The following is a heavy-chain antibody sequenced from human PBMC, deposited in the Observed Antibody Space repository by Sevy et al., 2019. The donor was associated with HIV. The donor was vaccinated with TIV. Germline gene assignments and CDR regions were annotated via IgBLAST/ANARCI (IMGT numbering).Heavy chain of an antibody. Sequence: GGSLRLSRAGSGFTPSTYGMHWVRQAPGKGLEWVAVIGYDGNNKYYADSVKGRFTISRDNSKNTLFLQMDSLRAEDTAVYYCARDPRMYGDYLLAYFVYWGQGALVTVSS. CDR1: GFTPSTYG. D-gene: IGHD2-8*01. V-gene: IGHV3-33*01. J-gene: IGHJ4*02. CDR3: ARDPRMYGDYLLAYFVY. CDR2: IGYDGNNK.